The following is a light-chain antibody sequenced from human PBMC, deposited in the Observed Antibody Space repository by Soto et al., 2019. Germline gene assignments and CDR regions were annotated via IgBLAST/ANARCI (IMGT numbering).Light chain of an antibody. CDR3: QQYDGSPGT. CDR2: GAS. Sequence: EIVLTQSPGTLSLSPGERATLSCRASQSISNNYLAWYQQKPGQAPGLLIYGASSRATGIPDRFSGSGSGADFTLTISRLEPEDCAVYYCQQYDGSPGTFGQGTKVEIK. J-gene: IGKJ1*01. V-gene: IGKV3-20*01. CDR1: QSISNNY.